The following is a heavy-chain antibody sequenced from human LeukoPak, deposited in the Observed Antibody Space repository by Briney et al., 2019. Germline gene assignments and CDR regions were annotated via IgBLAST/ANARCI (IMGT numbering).Heavy chain of an antibody. CDR3: AKRAVGLTFDY. Sequence: GGSLRLSCVASGLTFSTYAMSWVRQDLGERLEWVSMISSSGVSTYYAGSVEGRFTSSRDNSKNTLYLQMNSLRVEDTAVYYCAKRAVGLTFDYWGQGTLVTVSS. CDR1: GLTFSTYA. J-gene: IGHJ4*02. D-gene: IGHD1-26*01. V-gene: IGHV3-23*01. CDR2: ISSSGVST.